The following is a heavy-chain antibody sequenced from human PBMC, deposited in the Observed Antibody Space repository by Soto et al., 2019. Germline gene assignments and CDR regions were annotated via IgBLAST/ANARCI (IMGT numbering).Heavy chain of an antibody. CDR3: ANDYGEKGRYYYGMDV. Sequence: PSETLSLTCAVYGGSFSGYYWSSIRQPPGKGLEWIGEINHSGSTNYNPSLKSRVTISVDTSKNQFSLKLSSVTAADTAVYYCANDYGEKGRYYYGMDVWGQGTTVT. CDR1: GGSFSGYY. D-gene: IGHD4-17*01. CDR2: INHSGST. J-gene: IGHJ6*02. V-gene: IGHV4-34*01.